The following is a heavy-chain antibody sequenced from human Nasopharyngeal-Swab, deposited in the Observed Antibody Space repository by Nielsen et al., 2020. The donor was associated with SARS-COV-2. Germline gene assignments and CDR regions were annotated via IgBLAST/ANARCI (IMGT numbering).Heavy chain of an antibody. CDR1: RFTFGAYP. J-gene: IGHJ4*02. CDR2: ILNGVRKT. Sequence: GESLKISCAGSRFTFGAYPMYWVRQAPGKGLEYLAAILNGVRKTYYADSVKGRFTISRDNSKSTLFLQMDSLRAEDTGVYYCARGRYNPYWGQGTLVTVSS. D-gene: IGHD1-14*01. CDR3: ARGRYNPY. V-gene: IGHV3-30*04.